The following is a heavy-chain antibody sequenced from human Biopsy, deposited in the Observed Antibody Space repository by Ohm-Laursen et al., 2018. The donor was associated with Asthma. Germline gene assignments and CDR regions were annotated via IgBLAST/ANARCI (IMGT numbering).Heavy chain of an antibody. D-gene: IGHD3-22*01. V-gene: IGHV4-39*01. J-gene: IGHJ4*02. CDR1: GGSITSSSYY. Sequence: TLSLTCTVSGGSITSSSYYWGWIRQPPGKGMEWIGSMYNSGSPYYHPSLKSRATISEDTSKNQLSIKLSSVTAADTAVYFCVRHQYSSSWSTFDYWGQGALVTVSS. CDR2: MYNSGSP. CDR3: VRHQYSSSWSTFDY.